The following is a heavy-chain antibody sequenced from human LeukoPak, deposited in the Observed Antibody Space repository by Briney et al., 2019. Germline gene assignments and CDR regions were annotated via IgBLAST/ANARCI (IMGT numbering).Heavy chain of an antibody. CDR3: AGPSGRALNGQAFDY. CDR2: IYPGDSDT. J-gene: IGHJ4*02. Sequence: GESLKISCNGSGYSFTSYWIDWVRQMPGKRLEWMGSIYPGDSDTRYSSSFHVQVTISADKSICTAYLQLSSLKASDTATYYCAGPSGRALNGQAFDYWGQGTLVTVSS. D-gene: IGHD1-14*01. CDR1: GYSFTSYW. V-gene: IGHV5-51*01.